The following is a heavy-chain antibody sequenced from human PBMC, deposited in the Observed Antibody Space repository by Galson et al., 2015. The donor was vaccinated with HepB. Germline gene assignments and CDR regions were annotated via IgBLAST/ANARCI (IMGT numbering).Heavy chain of an antibody. Sequence: SVKVSCKASGYTFTSYAMHWVRQAPGQRLEWMGWINAGNGNTKYSQKFQGRVTITRDTSASTAYMELSSLRSEDTAVYYCARDYGDSPVNYFDYWGQGTLVTVSS. CDR1: GYTFTSYA. V-gene: IGHV1-3*01. CDR2: INAGNGNT. CDR3: ARDYGDSPVNYFDY. D-gene: IGHD4-17*01. J-gene: IGHJ4*02.